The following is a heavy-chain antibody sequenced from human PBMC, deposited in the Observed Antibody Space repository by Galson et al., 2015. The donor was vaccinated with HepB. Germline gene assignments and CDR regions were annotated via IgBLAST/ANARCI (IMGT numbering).Heavy chain of an antibody. Sequence: LSLTCNVSGASINSYYWHWIRQSPGKGLEWIGYIYYSGSTNYNPSLKSRLTISVDMSKNQFFLNLSSGTAADTAVYYCARSITIFGVVMNWGQGTLVTVSS. V-gene: IGHV4-59*01. J-gene: IGHJ1*01. CDR3: ARSITIFGVVMN. CDR1: GASINSYY. CDR2: IYYSGST. D-gene: IGHD3-3*01.